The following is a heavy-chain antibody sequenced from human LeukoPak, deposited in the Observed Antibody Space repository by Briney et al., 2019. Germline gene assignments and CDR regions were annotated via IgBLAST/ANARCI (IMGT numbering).Heavy chain of an antibody. J-gene: IGHJ4*02. CDR1: GFTFSSYE. V-gene: IGHV3-48*03. CDR3: ARPLWPDS. D-gene: IGHD2/OR15-2a*01. Sequence: GGSLRLSCAASGFTFSSYEMSWGRQAPGKGLEWVSYISSSGGITYHADSVKGRFTISRDNVKNTLYLQMNSLRAEDSGVYYCARPLWPDSWGQGTLVTVSS. CDR2: ISSSGGIT.